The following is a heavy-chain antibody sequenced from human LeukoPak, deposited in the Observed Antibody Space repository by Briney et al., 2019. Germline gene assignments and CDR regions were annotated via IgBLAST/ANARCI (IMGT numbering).Heavy chain of an antibody. CDR1: GFTFSSYA. CDR3: ARGYSSGLHFDY. J-gene: IGHJ4*02. CDR2: ISYDGSNK. Sequence: GRSLRLSCAASGFTFSSYAMHWVRQAPGKGLEWVAVISYDGSNKYYADSVKGRFTISRDNAKNTLYLQMNSLRAEDTAVYYCARGYSSGLHFDYWGQGTLVTVSS. V-gene: IGHV3-30-3*01. D-gene: IGHD6-19*01.